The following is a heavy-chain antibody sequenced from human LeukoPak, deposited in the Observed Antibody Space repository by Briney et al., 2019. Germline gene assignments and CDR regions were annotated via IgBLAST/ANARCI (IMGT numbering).Heavy chain of an antibody. V-gene: IGHV3-30-3*01. CDR2: ISYDGSNK. J-gene: IGHJ3*02. CDR1: GFTFSSYA. Sequence: GGSLRLSCAASGFTFSSYAMSWARQAPGKGLEWVAVISYDGSNKYYADPVKGRFTISRDNSKNTLYLQMNSLRAEDTAVYYCARGRITMVRGVIRPGDAFDIWGQGTMVTVSS. CDR3: ARGRITMVRGVIRPGDAFDI. D-gene: IGHD3-10*01.